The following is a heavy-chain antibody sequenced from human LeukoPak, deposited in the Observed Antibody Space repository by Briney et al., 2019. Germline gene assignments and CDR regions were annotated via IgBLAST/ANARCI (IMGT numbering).Heavy chain of an antibody. CDR1: GFPFGSYV. J-gene: IGHJ4*02. Sequence: GGSLRLSCEASGFPFGSYVMGWVRQAPGKGLEWIAYINHNAEMIFYPDFVKGRFTISRDNAKSSLYLQMNALRYEDTAIYYCARDHDWAFDLWGQGTLVTVSS. CDR2: INHNAEMI. V-gene: IGHV3-48*02. CDR3: ARDHDWAFDL. D-gene: IGHD3-9*01.